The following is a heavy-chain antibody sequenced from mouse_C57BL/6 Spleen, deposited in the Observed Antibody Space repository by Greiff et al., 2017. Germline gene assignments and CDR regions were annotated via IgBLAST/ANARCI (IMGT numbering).Heavy chain of an antibody. J-gene: IGHJ4*01. D-gene: IGHD1-1*01. CDR2: INPNYGTT. CDR1: GYSFTDYN. Sequence: VQLKESGPELVKPGASVKISCKASGYSFTDYNMTWVKQSNGKSLEWIGVINPNYGTTSYNQKFKGKATLTVDKSYSTAYMQLNSLTSEYSAVYFCATLPITTVVGDYWGQGTSVTVSS. V-gene: IGHV1-39*01. CDR3: ATLPITTVVGDY.